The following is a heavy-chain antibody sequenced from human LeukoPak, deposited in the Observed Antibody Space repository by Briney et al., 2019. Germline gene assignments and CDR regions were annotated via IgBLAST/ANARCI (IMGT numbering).Heavy chain of an antibody. CDR3: ARSMIVVVIGAFDI. CDR2: IYHSGST. V-gene: IGHV4-38-2*02. J-gene: IGHJ3*02. D-gene: IGHD3-22*01. CDR1: GYSISSGYY. Sequence: SETLSLTCTVSGYSISSGYYWGWIRQPPGKGLEWIGSIYHSGSTYYNPSLKSRVTISVDTSKNQFSLKLSSVTAADTAVYYCARSMIVVVIGAFDIWGQGTMVTVSS.